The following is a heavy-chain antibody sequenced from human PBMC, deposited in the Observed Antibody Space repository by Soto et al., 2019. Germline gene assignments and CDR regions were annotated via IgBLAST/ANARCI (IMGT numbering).Heavy chain of an antibody. CDR1: GGSISSYY. CDR3: ARLRAHIWGSYRPFGPPNWFDP. CDR2: IYYSGST. V-gene: IGHV4-59*01. Sequence: QVQLQESGPGLVKPSETLSLTCTVSGGSISSYYWSWIRQPPGKGLEWIGYIYYSGSTNYNPSLKSRVTISVDTSKNQFSLKLSSVTAADTAVYYCARLRAHIWGSYRPFGPPNWFDPWGQGTLVTVSS. D-gene: IGHD3-16*02. J-gene: IGHJ5*02.